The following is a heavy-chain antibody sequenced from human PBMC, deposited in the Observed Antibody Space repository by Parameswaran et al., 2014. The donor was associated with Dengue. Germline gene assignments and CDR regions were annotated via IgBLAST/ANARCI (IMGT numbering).Heavy chain of an antibody. D-gene: IGHD5-18*01. CDR2: INPNSGGT. Sequence: WVRQAPGQGLEWMGWINPNSGGTNYAQKFQGWVTMTRDTSISTAYMELSRLRSDDTAVYYCARGYSYGEYYFDYWGQGTLVTVSS. V-gene: IGHV1-2*04. CDR3: ARGYSYGEYYFDY. J-gene: IGHJ4*02.